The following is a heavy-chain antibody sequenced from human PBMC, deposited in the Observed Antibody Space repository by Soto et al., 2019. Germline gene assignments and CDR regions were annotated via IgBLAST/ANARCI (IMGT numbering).Heavy chain of an antibody. Sequence: SETLSLTCTVSGAYLSSSFWSWIRQPPGKGLEWIGYIHYSGSTNYNPSLEPRVTMSVDASRNQFSLKLSSVTAADTAVFYCAGGPYHHDAGGYFHPSYFDSWGQGALVTVSS. CDR3: AGGPYHHDAGGYFHPSYFDS. V-gene: IGHV4-59*03. CDR2: IHYSGST. D-gene: IGHD3-22*01. CDR1: GAYLSSSF. J-gene: IGHJ4*02.